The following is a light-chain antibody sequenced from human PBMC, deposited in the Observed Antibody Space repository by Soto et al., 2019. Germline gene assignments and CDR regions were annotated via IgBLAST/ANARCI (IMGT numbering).Light chain of an antibody. J-gene: IGLJ1*01. V-gene: IGLV2-14*03. CDR2: DVT. CDR1: SSDVGGYNY. CDR3: SSYTTSNTRQIV. Sequence: QSSLTQPASVSGSPGQWMTISCTGTSSDVGGYNYVSWYQHHPGKAPKLIIYDVTNRPSGVSNPFSGSKSGNTASLTISGLQPEDEADYYCSSYTTSNTRQIVFGTGTKVTVL.